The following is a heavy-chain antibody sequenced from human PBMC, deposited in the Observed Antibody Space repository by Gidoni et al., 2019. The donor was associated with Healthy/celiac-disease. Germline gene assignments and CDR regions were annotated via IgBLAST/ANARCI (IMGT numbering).Heavy chain of an antibody. CDR2: IRSSSSTI. J-gene: IGHJ3*02. CDR3: ARVPAAYAFDI. CDR1: GFTFSSYS. V-gene: IGHV3-48*01. D-gene: IGHD2-2*01. Sequence: EVQLVASGGGLVQPGGSLSLSCAASGFTFSSYSMNWVRQAPGKGLEWVSYIRSSSSTIYYADSVKGRFTISRDNAKNSLYLQMNSLRAEDTAVYYCARVPAAYAFDIWGQGTMVTVSS.